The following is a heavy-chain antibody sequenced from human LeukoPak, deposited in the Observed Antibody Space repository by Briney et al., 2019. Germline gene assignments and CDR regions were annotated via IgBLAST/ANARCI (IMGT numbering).Heavy chain of an antibody. CDR2: IYSSGST. D-gene: IGHD2-15*01. Sequence: PSDTLSLTCTVSGGSIRSYYWSWIRQPPGKGLEWMGYIYSSGSTYYNPSLKSRVTMSVATSRNRFSLELSSVTVADTAVYYCARHSLDCSGSTCYDYWGQGTLVTVSS. V-gene: IGHV4-59*08. CDR1: GGSIRSYY. J-gene: IGHJ4*02. CDR3: ARHSLDCSGSTCYDY.